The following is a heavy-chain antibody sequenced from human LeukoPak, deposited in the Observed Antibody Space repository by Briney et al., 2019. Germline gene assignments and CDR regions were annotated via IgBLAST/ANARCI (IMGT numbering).Heavy chain of an antibody. CDR2: IGGSGGTT. V-gene: IGHV3-23*01. J-gene: IGHJ4*02. Sequence: PGGSLRLSCAASGFTFSNYVMTWVRQAPGKGLEWVSSIGGSGGTTYYADSVKGRFTISRDNSENTLYLQMTSLRAEDTAVYYCAKVRSSGWYYFDYWGQGTLVTVSS. CDR3: AKVRSSGWYYFDY. CDR1: GFTFSNYV. D-gene: IGHD6-19*01.